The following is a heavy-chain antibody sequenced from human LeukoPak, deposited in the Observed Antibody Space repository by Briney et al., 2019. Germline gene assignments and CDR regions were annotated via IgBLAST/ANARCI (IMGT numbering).Heavy chain of an antibody. D-gene: IGHD3-10*01. CDR2: INPSGDST. Sequence: GASVKVSCKASGYTFTSYYMHWVRQAPGQGLEWMGIINPSGDSTSYAQKFQGRVTMTRDTSTSTVYMELSSLRSEDTAVYYCARVTMVREYDYWGQGTLVTVSS. V-gene: IGHV1-46*01. J-gene: IGHJ4*02. CDR3: ARVTMVREYDY. CDR1: GYTFTSYY.